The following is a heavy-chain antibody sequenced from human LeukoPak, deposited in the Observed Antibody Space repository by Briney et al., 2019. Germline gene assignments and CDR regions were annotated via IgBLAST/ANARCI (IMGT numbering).Heavy chain of an antibody. CDR1: GFIFSDYY. CDR2: ISSGGSTI. CDR3: AKAGAVVVVVAKFFDY. Sequence: GGSLRLSCAASGFIFSDYYMSWIRQAPGKGLEWLSFISSGGSTIYYADSVKGRFTISRDNAQNSLYLQMNSLRAEDTAVYYCAKAGAVVVVVAKFFDYWGQGTLVTVSS. J-gene: IGHJ4*02. D-gene: IGHD2-15*01. V-gene: IGHV3-11*01.